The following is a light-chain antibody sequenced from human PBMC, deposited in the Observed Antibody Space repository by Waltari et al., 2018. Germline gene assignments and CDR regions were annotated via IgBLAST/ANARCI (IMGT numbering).Light chain of an antibody. CDR2: EAS. J-gene: IGKJ3*01. V-gene: IGKV1-5*03. Sequence: DIQMTQSPSTLSASVGDRVIITCRASQSVNNWLAWYQQKPGRAPKRLVYEASRLQSGVPSRFGGGGSGTECTLTISSRQPDDCATYYCLQYNTYSLFTFGPGTKVDIK. CDR3: LQYNTYSLFT. CDR1: QSVNNW.